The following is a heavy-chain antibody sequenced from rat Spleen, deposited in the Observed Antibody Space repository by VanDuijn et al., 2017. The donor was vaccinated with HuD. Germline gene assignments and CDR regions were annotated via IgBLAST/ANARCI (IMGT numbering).Heavy chain of an antibody. CDR2: IWTGGSA. CDR1: GFSLTRYD. V-gene: IGHV2-43*01. J-gene: IGHJ2*01. CDR3: ARFGGEFDY. Sequence: QVQLKESGPGLVQPSQTLSLTCTVSGFSLTRYDISWVRQPPGKGLEWMGVIWTGGSAAYNSLLKSRLSISRDTSKSQVFLKMNSLRTEDTATYYCARFGGEFDYWGQGVMVTVSS. D-gene: IGHD4-6*01.